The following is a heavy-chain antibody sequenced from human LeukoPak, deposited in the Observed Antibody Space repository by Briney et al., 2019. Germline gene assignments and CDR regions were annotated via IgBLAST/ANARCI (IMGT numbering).Heavy chain of an antibody. CDR2: INHSGST. CDR3: ARAYYYGSGSYGLDY. D-gene: IGHD3-10*01. J-gene: IGHJ4*02. Sequence: SETLSLTCAVYGGSFSGYYWSWIRQPPGKGLEWIGEINHSGSTNYSPSLKSRVTISVDTSKNQFSLKLSSVTAADTAVYYCARAYYYGSGSYGLDYWGQGTLVTVSS. V-gene: IGHV4-34*01. CDR1: GGSFSGYY.